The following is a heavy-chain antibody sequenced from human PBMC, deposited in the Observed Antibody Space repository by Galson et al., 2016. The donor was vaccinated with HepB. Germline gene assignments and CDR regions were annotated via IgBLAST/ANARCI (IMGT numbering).Heavy chain of an antibody. D-gene: IGHD5-18*01. Sequence: SLRLSCAASGFTFSSYAMSWIRQAPGEGLQWVAAITGTGGNTYYPDSVRGRFTISRDNSKNTLFLQMNSLRADDTALYYCAKAAQVDTSREGVTWGQGTLVTVSS. CDR3: AKAAQVDTSREGVT. J-gene: IGHJ5*02. CDR1: GFTFSSYA. CDR2: ITGTGGNT. V-gene: IGHV3-23*01.